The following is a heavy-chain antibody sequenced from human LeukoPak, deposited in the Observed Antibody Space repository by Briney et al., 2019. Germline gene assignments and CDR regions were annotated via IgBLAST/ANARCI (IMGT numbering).Heavy chain of an antibody. Sequence: GGSLRLSCAASGFTVSSNYMSWVRQVSGKGLEWVSIIYSGGSTYYADSVKGRFTISRDNSKNTLYLQMNSLRAEDTAVYYCARVVLGSYNDAFDIWGQGTMVTVSS. CDR2: IYSGGST. CDR3: ARVVLGSYNDAFDI. V-gene: IGHV3-66*01. CDR1: GFTVSSNY. J-gene: IGHJ3*02. D-gene: IGHD3-10*01.